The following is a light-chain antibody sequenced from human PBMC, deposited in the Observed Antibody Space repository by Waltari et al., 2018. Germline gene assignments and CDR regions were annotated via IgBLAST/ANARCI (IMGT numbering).Light chain of an antibody. CDR2: KAN. Sequence: QTVVTQEQSLSVSPGGPVTLTCALSSGSLSTTSYATWYQQTPGQAPRTLVYKANARSSGVPDRFSGSILGNTAALTITGAQADDESDYYCALYMGSGIWVFGGGTRLTVL. V-gene: IGLV8-61*01. CDR3: ALYMGSGIWV. CDR1: SGSLSTTSY. J-gene: IGLJ3*02.